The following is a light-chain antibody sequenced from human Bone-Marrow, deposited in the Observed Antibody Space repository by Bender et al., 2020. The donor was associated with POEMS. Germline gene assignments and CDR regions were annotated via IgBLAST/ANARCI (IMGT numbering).Light chain of an antibody. Sequence: QSALTQPRSVSGSPGQSVTISCTGTRSDVGRYNFVSWYQQHPGKAPKVLIYDVNKRPSGVPDRFSGSKSGNTASLTISGLQAEDEADYYCCSYAGTYTWVFGGGTKLTVL. V-gene: IGLV2-11*01. CDR2: DVN. J-gene: IGLJ3*02. CDR3: CSYAGTYTWV. CDR1: RSDVGRYNF.